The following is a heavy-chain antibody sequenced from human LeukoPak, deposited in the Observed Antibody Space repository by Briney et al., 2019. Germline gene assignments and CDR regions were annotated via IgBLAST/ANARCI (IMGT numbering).Heavy chain of an antibody. V-gene: IGHV4-4*02. D-gene: IGHD3-9*01. CDR2: IYHSGST. CDR1: GGSISSSNW. Sequence: SETLSLTCAVSGGSISSSNWWSWVRQPPGKGLEWIGEIYHSGSTNYNPSLKSRVTISVDKSKNQFSLKLSSVTAADTAVYYCARGGYDILTGYPRYFDLWGRGTLVTVSS. CDR3: ARGGYDILTGYPRYFDL. J-gene: IGHJ2*01.